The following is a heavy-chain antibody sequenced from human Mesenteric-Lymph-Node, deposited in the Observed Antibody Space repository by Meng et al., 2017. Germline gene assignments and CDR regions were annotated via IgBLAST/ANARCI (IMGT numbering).Heavy chain of an antibody. CDR3: ARGELLWDY. V-gene: IGHV4-30-4*01. D-gene: IGHD2-2*01. CDR2: MDYRGST. J-gene: IGHJ4*02. CDR1: GDSISSGEYF. Sequence: QVQLQESGPGMVKPSQALSLTGTVSGDSISSGEYFWSWIRQPPGKGLEWIGYMDYRGSTFYNPSLKSRVTISVDTSKNQFSLKLSSVTAADTAVYFRARGELLWDYWGQGTLVTVSS.